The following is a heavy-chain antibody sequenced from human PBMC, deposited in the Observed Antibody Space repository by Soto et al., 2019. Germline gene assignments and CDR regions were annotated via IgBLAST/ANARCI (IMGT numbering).Heavy chain of an antibody. CDR2: IIPKLGVR. CDR3: TIGSWSGEVLDI. D-gene: IGHD2-2*01. CDR1: GGTFSTYS. J-gene: IGHJ3*02. Sequence: QVQLVQSGAEVKKPGSSVKVSCTDSGGTFSTYSMFWVRQAPGQGLEWMGRIIPKLGVRNYAQRFQDRVTITADKSTATVHMDLSSLRTEATSLYYYTIGSWSGEVLDIWGQGTMVTVSS. V-gene: IGHV1-69*02.